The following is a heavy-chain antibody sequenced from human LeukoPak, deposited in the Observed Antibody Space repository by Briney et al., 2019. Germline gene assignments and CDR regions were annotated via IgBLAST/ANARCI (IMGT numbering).Heavy chain of an antibody. J-gene: IGHJ4*02. Sequence: SETLSLNCAVYGGAFSGYYWSWVRQPPGKGVEWIGEINHSGSTNYNPSLKSRVTISVDTSKNQFSLKLSSVTAADTAVYYCARGLLGEPTYFDYWGQGTLVTVSS. CDR3: ARGLLGEPTYFDY. V-gene: IGHV4-34*01. CDR2: INHSGST. D-gene: IGHD3-10*01. CDR1: GGAFSGYY.